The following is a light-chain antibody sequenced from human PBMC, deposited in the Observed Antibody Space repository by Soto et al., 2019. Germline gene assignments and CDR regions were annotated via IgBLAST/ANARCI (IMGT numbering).Light chain of an antibody. CDR1: QSISNY. CDR2: AAS. J-gene: IGKJ1*01. Sequence: DLQMTQSPSSLAASVGDRVTITCRASQSISNYLNWYQQKPGKATKLLMYAASSLQSGVPSRFSGSGSGTDFTLTISSLQPEDFATYYCQQSYSTPRTFGQGTKVGIK. V-gene: IGKV1-39*01. CDR3: QQSYSTPRT.